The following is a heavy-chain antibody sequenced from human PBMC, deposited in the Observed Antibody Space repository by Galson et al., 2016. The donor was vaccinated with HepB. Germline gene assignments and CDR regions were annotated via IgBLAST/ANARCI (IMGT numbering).Heavy chain of an antibody. D-gene: IGHD2/OR15-2a*01. CDR2: INSDGTSS. V-gene: IGHV3-74*01. CDR1: GFSFSNYW. J-gene: IGHJ4*02. Sequence: SLRLSCAASGFSFSNYWMHWVRQAPGKGLVWVSRINSDGTSSDYADSVKGRFTISRDNAKNMLYLQMNSLRAEDTAVYFCASADFYSYLGDYWGLGTLVTVSS. CDR3: ASADFYSYLGDY.